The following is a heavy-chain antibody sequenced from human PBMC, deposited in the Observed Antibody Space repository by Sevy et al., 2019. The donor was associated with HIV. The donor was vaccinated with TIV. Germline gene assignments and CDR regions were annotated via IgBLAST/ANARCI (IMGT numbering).Heavy chain of an antibody. J-gene: IGHJ4*02. D-gene: IGHD2-2*01. CDR2: INHTGSL. V-gene: IGHV4-34*01. CDR1: GGSFSGYF. CDR3: ARGRQAYVVVVPATVPFDY. Sequence: SETLSLTCAVSGGSFSGYFWNWIRQSPGKGLEWIGEINHTGSLKYNPSLKSRVTISVDASKSQLSLHLRSVTAADTAVYYCARGRQAYVVVVPATVPFDYWGRGTLVTVSS.